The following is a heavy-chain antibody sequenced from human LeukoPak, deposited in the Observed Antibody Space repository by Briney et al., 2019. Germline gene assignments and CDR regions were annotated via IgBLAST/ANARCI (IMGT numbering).Heavy chain of an antibody. V-gene: IGHV3-30*18. J-gene: IGHJ4*02. CDR2: ISYDGSNK. Sequence: PGGSLRLSCAASGFTFSSYGMHWVRQAPGKGPEWVAVISYDGSNKYCADSVKGRFTISRDNSKNTLYLQMNSLRAEDTAVYYCAKAPRPWVGGATGSRYYFDYWGQGTLVTVSS. CDR1: GFTFSSYG. D-gene: IGHD1-26*01. CDR3: AKAPRPWVGGATGSRYYFDY.